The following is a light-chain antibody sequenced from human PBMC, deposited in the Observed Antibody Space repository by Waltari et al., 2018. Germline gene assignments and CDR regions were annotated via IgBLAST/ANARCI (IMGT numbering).Light chain of an antibody. J-gene: IGLJ1*01. CDR3: CSYAGTNNFYV. V-gene: IGLV2-8*01. CDR2: EVI. CDR1: SSDIGDYDY. Sequence: QSALTQPPSASGSPGESVTISCTGTSSDIGDYDYVSWYQQHPGKAPQLMIYEVIKRPSGVPSRFSGSKSGNTASLTVSGLQAEYEADYYCCSYAGTNNFYVFGTGTKVTVL.